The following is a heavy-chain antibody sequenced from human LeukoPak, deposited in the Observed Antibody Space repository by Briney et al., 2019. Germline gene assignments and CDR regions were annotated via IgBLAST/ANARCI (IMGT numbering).Heavy chain of an antibody. CDR3: PRDSHYCSGTNCHNWFVL. D-gene: IGHD2-2*01. J-gene: IGHJ5*02. CDR2: ISNSGST. CDR1: AASISSYS. V-gene: IGHV4-59*01. Sequence: SESMSPTCPVSAASISSYSWSWIRQPPGRGLGLIGYISNSGSTTYNPSPKSRVRMPVDTSKDQSTLKLTSVTVANPPGLTVPRDSHYCSGTNCHNWFVLGGEGTLHTV.